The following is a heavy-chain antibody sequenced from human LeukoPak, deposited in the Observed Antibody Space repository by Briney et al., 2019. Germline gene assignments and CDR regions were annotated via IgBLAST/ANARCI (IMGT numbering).Heavy chain of an antibody. Sequence: GGSLRLSCAASGFTFSSYAMHWVRQAPGKGLEWVAVISYDGSNKYYADSVKGRFTISRDNSKNTLYLQMNSLRAEDTAVYYCAREEMAYSGSYIDYWGQGTLVTVSS. D-gene: IGHD1-26*01. CDR3: AREEMAYSGSYIDY. CDR1: GFTFSSYA. V-gene: IGHV3-30-3*01. J-gene: IGHJ4*02. CDR2: ISYDGSNK.